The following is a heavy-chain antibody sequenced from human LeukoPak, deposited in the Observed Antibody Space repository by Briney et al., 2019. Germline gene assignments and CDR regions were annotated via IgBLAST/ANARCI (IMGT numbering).Heavy chain of an antibody. D-gene: IGHD3-9*01. V-gene: IGHV1-2*02. CDR2: INPNSGGT. J-gene: IGHJ6*03. CDR1: GYTFTSYY. CDR3: ARAGGDILTGPYYYYMDV. Sequence: ASVKVSCKASGYTFTSYYMHWVRQAPGQGLEWMGWINPNSGGTNYAQKFQGRVTMTRDTSISTAYMELSRLRSDDTAVYYCARAGGDILTGPYYYYMDVWGKGTTVTVSS.